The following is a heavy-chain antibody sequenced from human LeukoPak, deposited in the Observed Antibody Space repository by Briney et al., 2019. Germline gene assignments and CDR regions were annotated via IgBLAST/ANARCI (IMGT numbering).Heavy chain of an antibody. J-gene: IGHJ4*02. V-gene: IGHV3-23*01. CDR3: ARDSGFPPYSYGWF. D-gene: IGHD5-18*01. CDR2: ISGSGGSP. Sequence: GGSLRLSCAASGFTFSSIAMSWVRQPPGKGLEWVSAISGSGGSPYYADSVKGRFTISRDNSKNTLYLQMNSLRAEDTAVYYCARDSGFPPYSYGWFWGQGTLVTVSS. CDR1: GFTFSSIA.